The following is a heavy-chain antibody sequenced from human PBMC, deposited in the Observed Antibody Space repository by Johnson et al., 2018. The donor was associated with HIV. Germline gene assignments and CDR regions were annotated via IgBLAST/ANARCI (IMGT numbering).Heavy chain of an antibody. CDR3: ARDGGRGDFDI. CDR1: GFTVSSNY. J-gene: IGHJ3*02. D-gene: IGHD3-16*01. Sequence: EHLVESGGGLVQPGGSLRLSCAASGFTVSSNYMSWVRQAPGKGLEWVSVIYSGGSTYYADSVKGRFTISRDNSKNSLFLQMNSLRVDDTAVYYCARDGGRGDFDIWGHGTRVSVSS. CDR2: IYSGGST. V-gene: IGHV3-66*01.